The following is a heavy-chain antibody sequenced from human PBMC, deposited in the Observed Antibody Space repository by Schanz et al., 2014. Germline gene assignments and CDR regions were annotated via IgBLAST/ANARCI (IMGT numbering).Heavy chain of an antibody. CDR3: ARAHGNNWYGKGLDY. CDR1: GFTFSSYG. Sequence: QVQLVESGGGVVQFGRSLRLSCVASGFTFSSYGMHWVRQAPGKGLEWVAVIWYDENNKYYADSVKGRFTMSRDNSKNTLYLQMNSLRADDTAVYFCARAHGNNWYGKGLDYWGQGTLXTVSS. D-gene: IGHD1-1*01. J-gene: IGHJ4*02. V-gene: IGHV3-33*01. CDR2: IWYDENNK.